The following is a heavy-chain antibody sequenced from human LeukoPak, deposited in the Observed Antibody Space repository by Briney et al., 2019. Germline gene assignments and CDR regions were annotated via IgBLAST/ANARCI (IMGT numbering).Heavy chain of an antibody. Sequence: GGSLRLSCAASGFTFNRYTMSWVRQAPGKGLEWVSAISGSLAYPYSAFSVKRRFTISRDNSKNTLYLQLSSLGAEDTAVYSCASALGSGSSFDYWGQGPLVTVSS. CDR3: ASALGSGSSFDY. V-gene: IGHV3-23*01. CDR2: ISGSLAYP. J-gene: IGHJ4*02. CDR1: GFTFNRYT. D-gene: IGHD3-10*01.